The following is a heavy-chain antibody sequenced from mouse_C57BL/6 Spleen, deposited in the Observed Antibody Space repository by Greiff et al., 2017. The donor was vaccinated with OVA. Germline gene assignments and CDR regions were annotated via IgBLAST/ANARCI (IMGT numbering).Heavy chain of an antibody. J-gene: IGHJ2*01. CDR3: ARTDGYYGY. CDR1: GFTFSDYG. V-gene: IGHV5-17*01. D-gene: IGHD2-3*01. CDR2: ISSGSSTI. Sequence: DVMLVESGGGLVKPGGSLKLSCAASGFTFSDYGMHWVRQAPEKGLEWVAYISSGSSTIYYADTVKGRFTISRDNAKNTLFLQMTSLRSEETAMYYCARTDGYYGYWGQGTTLTVSS.